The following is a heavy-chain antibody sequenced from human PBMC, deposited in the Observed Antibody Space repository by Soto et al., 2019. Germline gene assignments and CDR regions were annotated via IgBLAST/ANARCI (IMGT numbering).Heavy chain of an antibody. CDR2: ISAYNGNT. CDR1: GYTFTSYG. D-gene: IGHD2-2*01. V-gene: IGHV1-18*01. Sequence: ASVKVSCKASGYTFTSYGISWVRQAPGQGLEWMGWISAYNGNTNYAQKLQGRVTMTTDTSTSTAYMELRSLRSDDTAVYYCASVAVVVPAAVNKYYYYGMDGWGQGTTVTVSS. J-gene: IGHJ6*02. CDR3: ASVAVVVPAAVNKYYYYGMDG.